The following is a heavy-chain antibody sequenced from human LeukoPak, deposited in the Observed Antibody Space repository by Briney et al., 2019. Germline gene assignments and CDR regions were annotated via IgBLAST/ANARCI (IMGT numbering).Heavy chain of an antibody. Sequence: PGGSLRLSCAASGFTFSSYEMNWVRQAPGKGLEWVSYISSSGSTIYYADSVKGRFTISRDNAKNSLYLQMNSLRAEDTAVYYCARAGPNYGDYVYYYYYMDVWGKGTTVTISS. V-gene: IGHV3-48*03. CDR1: GFTFSSYE. D-gene: IGHD4-17*01. J-gene: IGHJ6*03. CDR2: ISSSGSTI. CDR3: ARAGPNYGDYVYYYYYMDV.